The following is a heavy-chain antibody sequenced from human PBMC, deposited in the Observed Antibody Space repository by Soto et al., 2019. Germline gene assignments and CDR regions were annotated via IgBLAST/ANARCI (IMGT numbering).Heavy chain of an antibody. V-gene: IGHV3-7*01. CDR3: ARDSSGSLDY. Sequence: GGSLRLSCAASGFTFSSYWMAWVRQAPGKGPEWVANIKYDGKDKNYGDSVKGRFTISRDNAKNSLYLQMNNLRAEDTALYYCARDSSGSLDYWGQGTQVTVSS. CDR2: IKYDGKDK. J-gene: IGHJ4*02. CDR1: GFTFSSYW. D-gene: IGHD6-25*01.